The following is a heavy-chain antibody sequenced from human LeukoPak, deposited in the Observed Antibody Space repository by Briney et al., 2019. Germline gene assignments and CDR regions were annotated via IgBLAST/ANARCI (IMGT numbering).Heavy chain of an antibody. CDR2: IIPIFGTA. V-gene: IGHV1-69*13. CDR1: GGTFSSYA. CDR3: AGYCSSTSCYGLFDY. D-gene: IGHD2-2*01. J-gene: IGHJ4*02. Sequence: SVKVPCKASGGTFSSYAISWVRQAPGQGLEWMGGIIPIFGTANYAQKFQGRVAITADESTSTAYMELSSLRSEDTAVYYCAGYCSSTSCYGLFDYWGQGTLVTVSS.